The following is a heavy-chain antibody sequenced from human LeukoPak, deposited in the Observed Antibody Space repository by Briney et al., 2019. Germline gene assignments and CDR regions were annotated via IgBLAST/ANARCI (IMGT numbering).Heavy chain of an antibody. CDR3: ASHSYGYNH. D-gene: IGHD3-16*01. V-gene: IGHV3-7*01. J-gene: IGHJ5*02. CDR2: IKQDGSEK. CDR1: GIIITSYW. Sequence: GGSLRLSCAASGIIITSYWMSWVRQTPGKGLEWGANIKQDGSEKNYVDSARGRFTIFRDNARNSLYLQINSLRAEDTAVYYCASHSYGYNHWGQGTLVIVSS.